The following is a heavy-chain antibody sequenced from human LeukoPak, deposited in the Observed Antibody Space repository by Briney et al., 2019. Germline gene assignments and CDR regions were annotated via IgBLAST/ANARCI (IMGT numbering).Heavy chain of an antibody. J-gene: IGHJ5*02. D-gene: IGHD5-12*01. CDR2: ISSSSSYI. CDR1: GFTFSSYS. Sequence: GGSLRLSCAASGFTFSSYSMNWVRQAPGKGLEWVSSISSSSSYIYYADSVKGRFTISRDNAKNSLYLQMNSLRAEDTAVYYCARAGPVDIVATYNRFDPWGQGTLVTVSS. CDR3: ARAGPVDIVATYNRFDP. V-gene: IGHV3-21*01.